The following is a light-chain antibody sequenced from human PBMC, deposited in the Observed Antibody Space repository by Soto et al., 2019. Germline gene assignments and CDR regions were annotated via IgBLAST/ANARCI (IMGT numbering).Light chain of an antibody. CDR2: DVV. V-gene: IGLV2-11*01. CDR3: CSYAGSYTLV. Sequence: QSALTQPRSVSGSPGQSVTISCTGTSSDVGGYNYVSWYQQHPGKAPKLMIYDVVKRPSGVPDRFSGSKSGNTASLTISGLQAEDEADYYCCSYAGSYTLVFGGGPKLTVL. J-gene: IGLJ3*02. CDR1: SSDVGGYNY.